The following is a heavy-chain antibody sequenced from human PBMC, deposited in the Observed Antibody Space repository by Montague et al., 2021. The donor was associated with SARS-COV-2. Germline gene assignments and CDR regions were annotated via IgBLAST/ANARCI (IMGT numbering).Heavy chain of an antibody. Sequence: SETLSLTCAVYGGSLSGYYWSWIRQPPEKGLEWIGEINHSANTKYNPSLKSPVTISIDTSKNQFSLKMTFVTAADTATYYCASGIYHSWSYYNRYNYGLNIWGPGTPVTVSS. CDR1: GGSLSGYY. J-gene: IGHJ6*02. CDR3: ASGIYHSWSYYNRYNYGLNI. D-gene: IGHD3-10*01. CDR2: INHSANT. V-gene: IGHV4-34*01.